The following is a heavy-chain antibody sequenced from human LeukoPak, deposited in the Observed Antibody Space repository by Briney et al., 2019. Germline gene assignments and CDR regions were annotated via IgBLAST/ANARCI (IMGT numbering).Heavy chain of an antibody. D-gene: IGHD3-10*01. V-gene: IGHV3-23*01. CDR2: ISGSGGST. CDR3: AKEHMVRGTSDY. Sequence: GGSLRLSCAASGFTFSIYAMSWVRQAPGKGLEWVSAISGSGGSTYYADSAKGRFTISRDNSKNTLYLQMNSLRAEDTAVYYCAKEHMVRGTSDYWGQGTLVTVSS. J-gene: IGHJ4*02. CDR1: GFTFSIYA.